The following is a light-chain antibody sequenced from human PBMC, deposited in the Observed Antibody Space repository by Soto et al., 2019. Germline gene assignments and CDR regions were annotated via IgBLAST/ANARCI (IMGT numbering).Light chain of an antibody. CDR1: QSVSSSY. Sequence: EIVLTQSPGTLSLSPGERATLSCRASQSVSSSYLAWYQQKPCQAPRLLIYDTSIRATGIPDRFSGSGSGTDFTIAISRLEPEDFAVYYCQQCGSSPSFGQGNKVELK. CDR3: QQCGSSPS. J-gene: IGKJ1*01. CDR2: DTS. V-gene: IGKV3-20*01.